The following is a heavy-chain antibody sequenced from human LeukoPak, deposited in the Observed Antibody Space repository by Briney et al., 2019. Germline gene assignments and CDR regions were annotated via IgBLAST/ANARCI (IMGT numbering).Heavy chain of an antibody. CDR3: ARASQGIAAAGLFDY. J-gene: IGHJ4*02. Sequence: GRSLRLSCAASGFTFSSYAMHWVRQAPGKGLEWVAVISYDGSNKYYADSVKGRFTISRDNSKNTLYLQMNSLRAEDTAVHYCARASQGIAAAGLFDYWGQGTLVTVSS. D-gene: IGHD6-13*01. V-gene: IGHV3-30-3*01. CDR2: ISYDGSNK. CDR1: GFTFSSYA.